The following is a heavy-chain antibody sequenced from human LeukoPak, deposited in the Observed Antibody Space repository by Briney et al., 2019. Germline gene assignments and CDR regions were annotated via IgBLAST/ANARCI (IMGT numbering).Heavy chain of an antibody. D-gene: IGHD1-20*01. J-gene: IGHJ6*02. CDR2: IIPMFGTA. V-gene: IGHV1-69*13. Sequence: SVKVSCKASGGTFMSHAINWVRQAPGQGLEWMGGIIPMFGTANYAQNFQGRVTITADDSTTTAYMLLSGLRSDDAAVYYCARGTLNWNDGGAYLYHYGLDVWGQGTTVSVSS. CDR1: GGTFMSHA. CDR3: ARGTLNWNDGGAYLYHYGLDV.